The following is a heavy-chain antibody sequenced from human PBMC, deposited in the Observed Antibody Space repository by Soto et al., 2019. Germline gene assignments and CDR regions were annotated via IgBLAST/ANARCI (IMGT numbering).Heavy chain of an antibody. D-gene: IGHD3-22*01. J-gene: IGHJ5*02. CDR1: GGSFTDYY. CDR2: INHSGDT. CDR3: ARNYYDSGRSGLDP. Sequence: QVRLPQWGAGLLKPSETLSLTCAVYGGSFTDYYWSWIRQPPGKGLEWIGEINHSGDTNYNPSRKSRVTTSVATSKNQFSLKLSSVTAAGTAVYYCARNYYDSGRSGLDPWGQGTQVTVSS. V-gene: IGHV4-34*01.